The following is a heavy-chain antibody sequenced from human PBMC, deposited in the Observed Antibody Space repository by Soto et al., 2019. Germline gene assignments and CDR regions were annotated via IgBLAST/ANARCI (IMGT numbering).Heavy chain of an antibody. CDR3: ARANSGSYQTTDY. D-gene: IGHD1-26*01. Sequence: NPSETLSLTCAVSGGSISSSNWWSWVRQPPGKGLEWIGEIYHSGSTNYNPSLKSRVTISVDKSKNQFSLKLSSVTAADTAVYYCARANSGSYQTTDYWGEGTLVTVSS. CDR1: GGSISSSNW. CDR2: IYHSGST. J-gene: IGHJ4*02. V-gene: IGHV4-4*02.